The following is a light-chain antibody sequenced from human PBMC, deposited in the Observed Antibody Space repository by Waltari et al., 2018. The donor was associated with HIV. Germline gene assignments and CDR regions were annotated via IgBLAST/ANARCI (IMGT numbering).Light chain of an antibody. J-gene: IGLJ3*02. CDR2: EFS. CDR3: SSYTSSTTRV. CDR1: SSDVGGYNY. Sequence: QSALTQPASVSGSPGQSIPISCTGTSSDVGGYNYVSWYQQHPGKAPKRMIYEFSNRPSWVANRVSGSKSGNTACRTISGRQAEYEADYYCSSYTSSTTRVVGGGTNLTVL. V-gene: IGLV2-14*01.